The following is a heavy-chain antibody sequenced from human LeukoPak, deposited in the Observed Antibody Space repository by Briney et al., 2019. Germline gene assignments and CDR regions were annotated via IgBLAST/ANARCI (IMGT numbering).Heavy chain of an antibody. D-gene: IGHD3-3*01. CDR3: ASDHTAIFGVVTVD. Sequence: GGSLRLFCAASGFTFSSYSMNWVRQAPGKGLEWVSYISSSSSTIYYADSVKGRFTISRDNAKNSLYLQMNSLRAEDTAVYYCASDHTAIFGVVTVDWGQGTLVTVSS. CDR2: ISSSSSTI. J-gene: IGHJ4*02. V-gene: IGHV3-48*01. CDR1: GFTFSSYS.